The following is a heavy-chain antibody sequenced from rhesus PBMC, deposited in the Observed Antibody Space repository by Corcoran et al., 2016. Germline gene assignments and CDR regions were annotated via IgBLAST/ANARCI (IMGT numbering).Heavy chain of an antibody. CDR3: ATYRVPDV. CDR2: NNGNSGST. J-gene: IGHJ5-1*01. CDR1: GGSFSSYW. Sequence: QVQLQESGPGLVKPSETLSLTCAVSGGSFSSYWWSWIRQPPGKGLEWIGGNNGNSGSTNYNPSLKSRVTISKDASKNQFSLKLSSVTAADTAVYYCATYRVPDVWGPGVLVTVSS. V-gene: IGHV4-80*01.